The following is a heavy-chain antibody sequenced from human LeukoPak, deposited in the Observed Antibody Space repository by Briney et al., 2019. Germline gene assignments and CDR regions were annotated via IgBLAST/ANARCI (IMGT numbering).Heavy chain of an antibody. CDR1: GYTFTSYA. J-gene: IGHJ6*03. V-gene: IGHV1-3*01. CDR2: INAGNGNT. D-gene: IGHD3-3*01. CDR3: AGKYYDFWSGPHYYMDV. Sequence: ASVKVSCKASGYTFTSYAMHWVRQAPGQRLEWMGWINAGNGNTKYSQKFQGRVTITRDTSASTAYMELSSLRSEDTAVYYCAGKYYDFWSGPHYYMDVWGKGTTVTVSS.